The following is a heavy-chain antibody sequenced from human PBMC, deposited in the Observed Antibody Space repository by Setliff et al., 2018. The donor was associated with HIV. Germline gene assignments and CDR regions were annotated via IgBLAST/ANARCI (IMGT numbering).Heavy chain of an antibody. V-gene: IGHV5-51*01. CDR2: IYPGDSVT. CDR3: AKRRRAPGTADLEAF. D-gene: IGHD2-21*02. Sequence: GESLKISCRASGYAFDNYWIGWVRQMPGKGLEWLGVIYPGDSVTRYGPSFQGQVTISADRSISTAYLQWSSLRASDTAVYYCAKRRRAPGTADLEAFWGQGTLVTVSS. J-gene: IGHJ4*02. CDR1: GYAFDNYW.